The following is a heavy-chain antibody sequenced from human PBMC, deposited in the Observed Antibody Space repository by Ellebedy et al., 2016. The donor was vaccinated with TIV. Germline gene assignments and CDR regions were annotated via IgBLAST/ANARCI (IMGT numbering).Heavy chain of an antibody. CDR2: ISGSAAST. CDR1: GFTFSNYA. V-gene: IGHV3-23*01. CDR3: AKATDPYCGGDCYYDY. J-gene: IGHJ4*02. Sequence: GGSLRLSCAASGFTFSNYAMSWVRQAPGKGLEWISAISGSAASTYYAYSVKGRFTTSRDNSKNTLYLQMNSLRAEDTALYYCAKATDPYCGGDCYYDYWGQGTLVAVSS. D-gene: IGHD2-21*02.